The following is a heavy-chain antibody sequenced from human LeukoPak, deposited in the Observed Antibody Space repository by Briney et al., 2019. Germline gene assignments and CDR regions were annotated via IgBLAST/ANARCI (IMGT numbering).Heavy chain of an antibody. CDR2: ISSSSSYI. D-gene: IGHD6-19*01. V-gene: IGHV3-21*01. CDR1: GFTFSNYA. Sequence: GGSLRLSCAASGFTFSNYAMSWVRQAPGKGLEWVSSISSSSSYIYYADSVKGRFTISRDNAKNSLYLQMNSLRAEDTAVYYCARDWKSGWYSAFDYWGQGTLVTVSS. CDR3: ARDWKSGWYSAFDY. J-gene: IGHJ4*02.